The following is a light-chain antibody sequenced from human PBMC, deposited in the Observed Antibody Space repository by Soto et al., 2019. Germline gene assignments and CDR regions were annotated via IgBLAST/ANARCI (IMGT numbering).Light chain of an antibody. CDR2: GAS. V-gene: IGKV1-39*01. Sequence: DIQMTKSPSSLSASVGDRVTITCRASQSISSYLIWYQHKPGEAPKLLIYGASSLYSGVPSRFSGSGSGTEFTLTINSLYPEDFATYYCQQSYSNPLTFGGGTKVEIK. J-gene: IGKJ4*01. CDR3: QQSYSNPLT. CDR1: QSISSY.